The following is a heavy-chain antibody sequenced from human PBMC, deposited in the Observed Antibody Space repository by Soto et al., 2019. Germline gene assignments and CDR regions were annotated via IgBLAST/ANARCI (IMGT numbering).Heavy chain of an antibody. CDR3: ARVLVEGRHYFCMDV. D-gene: IGHD1-1*01. J-gene: IGHJ6*02. V-gene: IGHV4-4*07. CDR1: GESISTYY. Sequence: QVQLRESGPGLVKASETLSLTCTVSGESISTYYWSWIRQPAGKELEWIGRMYGSGSTNYSPFLKSRVAMSVDTSMNQYALKLKSGTGADTAVYYCARVLVEGRHYFCMDVWGQGTTVTVSS. CDR2: MYGSGST.